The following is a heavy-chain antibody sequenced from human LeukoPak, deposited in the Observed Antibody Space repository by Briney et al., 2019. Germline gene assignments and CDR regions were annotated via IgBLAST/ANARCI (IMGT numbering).Heavy chain of an antibody. D-gene: IGHD1-26*01. CDR3: ARDRGWELLKYIWFDP. J-gene: IGHJ5*02. Sequence: SETLSLTCAVYGGSFSGYYWGWIRQPAGKGLEWIGSISYSGSTHYNPSLKSRVTISLDTSKNQFSLKLSSVTAADTAVYYCARDRGWELLKYIWFDPWGQGTLVTVSP. CDR2: ISYSGST. CDR1: GGSFSGYY. V-gene: IGHV4-34*01.